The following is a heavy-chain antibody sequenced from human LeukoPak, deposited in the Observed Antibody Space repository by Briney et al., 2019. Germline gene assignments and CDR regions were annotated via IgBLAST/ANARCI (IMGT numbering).Heavy chain of an antibody. CDR1: GGSISSYY. V-gene: IGHV4-59*01. Sequence: SETLSLTCTVSGGSISSYYWSWIRQPPGKGLEWIGYIYYSGSTNYNPSLKSRVTISVDTSKNQFSLKLSSVTAADTAVYYCARGHYSSSWYVFDYWGQGTLVTVSS. J-gene: IGHJ4*02. CDR3: ARGHYSSSWYVFDY. CDR2: IYYSGST. D-gene: IGHD6-13*01.